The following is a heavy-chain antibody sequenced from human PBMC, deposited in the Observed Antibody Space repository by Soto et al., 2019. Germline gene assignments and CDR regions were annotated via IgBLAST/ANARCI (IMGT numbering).Heavy chain of an antibody. CDR2: IYYSGST. CDR1: GGSINSSSYF. CDR3: ARHYSSGSRNWFDP. D-gene: IGHD6-19*01. Sequence: SETLSLTCSVSGGSINSSSYFWGWVRQPPGKGLEWIGSIYYSGSTYYNPSLRSRVTISVDTSKNQFSLKLSSVTAADTAVFYCARHYSSGSRNWFDPWGQGTLLTVS. V-gene: IGHV4-39*01. J-gene: IGHJ5*02.